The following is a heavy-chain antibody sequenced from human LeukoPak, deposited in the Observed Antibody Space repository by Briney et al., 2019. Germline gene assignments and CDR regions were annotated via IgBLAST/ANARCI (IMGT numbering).Heavy chain of an antibody. V-gene: IGHV4-39*01. CDR3: ARRDGDYWYFDL. Sequence: SETLSLTCTVSGGSIGSSSYYWGWIRQPPGKGLEWIGSIYYSGSTYYNPSLKSRVTISVDTSKNQFSLKLSSVTAADTAVYYCARRDGDYWYFDLWGRGTLVTVSS. CDR2: IYYSGST. D-gene: IGHD4-17*01. CDR1: GGSIGSSSYY. J-gene: IGHJ2*01.